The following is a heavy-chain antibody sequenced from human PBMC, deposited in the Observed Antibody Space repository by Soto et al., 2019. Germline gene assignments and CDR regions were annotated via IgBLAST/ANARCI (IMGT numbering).Heavy chain of an antibody. CDR3: ARGGAAAGYCSGGSCSYYYYMDV. CDR2: IDAGSGST. V-gene: IGHV1-58*01. CDR1: GFTFTSSA. D-gene: IGHD2-15*01. J-gene: IGHJ6*03. Sequence: ASVKVSCKASGFTFTSSAVQWVRQARGQRLEWIGWIDAGSGSTNYAQKFQGRVTMTRDTSTSTAYMELSRLRSDDTAVYYCARGGAAAGYCSGGSCSYYYYMDVWGKGTTVTVSS.